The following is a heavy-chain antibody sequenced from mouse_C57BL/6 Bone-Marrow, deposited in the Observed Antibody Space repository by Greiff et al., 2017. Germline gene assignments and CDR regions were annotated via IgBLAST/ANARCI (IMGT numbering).Heavy chain of an antibody. Sequence: VQLQQSGPKLVKPGASVKISCKASGYTFTDYYMNWVKQSHGKSLEWIGDINPNNGGTSYNQKFKGKATLTVDKSSSTAYMELRSLTSEDSAVYYCARENYYGSSLYFDYWGQGTTLTVSS. CDR1: GYTFTDYY. CDR2: INPNNGGT. V-gene: IGHV1-26*01. CDR3: ARENYYGSSLYFDY. D-gene: IGHD1-1*01. J-gene: IGHJ2*01.